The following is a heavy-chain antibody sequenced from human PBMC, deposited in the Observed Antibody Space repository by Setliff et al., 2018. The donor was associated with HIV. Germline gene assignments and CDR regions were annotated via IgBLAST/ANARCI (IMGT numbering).Heavy chain of an antibody. CDR1: GYSFTSYW. J-gene: IGHJ6*03. Sequence: PGESLKISCKGSGYSFTSYWIGWVRQMPGKGLEWMGIIYPGDSDTRYSPSFQGQVTISADKSISTAYLQWSSLKDSDTAMYYCARQGIVKAYYYYMDVWGKGTTVTVSS. CDR3: ARQGIVKAYYYYMDV. V-gene: IGHV5-51*01. D-gene: IGHD3-16*02. CDR2: IYPGDSDT.